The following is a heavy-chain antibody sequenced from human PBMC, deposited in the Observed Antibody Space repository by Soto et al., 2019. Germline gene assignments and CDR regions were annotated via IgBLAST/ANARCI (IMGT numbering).Heavy chain of an antibody. J-gene: IGHJ5*02. CDR3: ARVPDR. CDR2: IYHSGST. V-gene: IGHV4-59*12. D-gene: IGHD2-2*01. CDR1: GGSISSYS. Sequence: SETLSLTCTVSGGSISSYSWSWIRQPPGQGLEWIGYIYHSGSTYYNPSLKSRVTISVDRSKNQFSLKLSSVTAADTAVYYCARVPDRWGQGTLVTVSS.